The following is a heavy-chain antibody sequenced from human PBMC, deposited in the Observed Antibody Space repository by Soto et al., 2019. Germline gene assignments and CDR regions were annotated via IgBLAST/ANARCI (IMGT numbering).Heavy chain of an antibody. CDR2: ISYDGSNK. Sequence: QVQLVESGGGVVQPGRSLRLSCAASGFTFSSYAMYWVRQAPGKGLEWVALISYDGSNKYYAESMKGRFTISRDNSKNTLYLQMNSLRAEDTAVYYCASPYDYDSSGLDVFDIWGQGTMVTVSS. CDR3: ASPYDYDSSGLDVFDI. CDR1: GFTFSSYA. V-gene: IGHV3-30*03. J-gene: IGHJ3*02. D-gene: IGHD3-22*01.